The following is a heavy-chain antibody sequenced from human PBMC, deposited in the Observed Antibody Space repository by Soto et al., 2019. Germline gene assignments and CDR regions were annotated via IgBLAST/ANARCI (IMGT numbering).Heavy chain of an antibody. D-gene: IGHD2-2*01. V-gene: IGHV4-34*01. CDR2: INHSGST. J-gene: IGHJ6*02. CDR1: GGSFSGYY. CDR3: AGELSSTSCYSADCGMDV. Sequence: QVQLQQWGAGLLKPSETLSLTCAVYGGSFSGYYWSWIRQPPGKGLEWIGEINHSGSTNYNPSLKSRVTISVDTSKNQFYLKLSSVTAADTAVYYCAGELSSTSCYSADCGMDVWGQGTTVTVSS.